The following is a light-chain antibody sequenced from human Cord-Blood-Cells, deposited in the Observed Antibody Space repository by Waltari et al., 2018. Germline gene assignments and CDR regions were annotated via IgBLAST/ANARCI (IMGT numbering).Light chain of an antibody. J-gene: IGLJ3*02. CDR1: SSDVGGYNY. V-gene: IGLV2-14*03. CDR2: DVS. CDR3: SSYTSSSTWV. Sequence: QSALTQPASVSGSPGQSITISCTGTSSDVGGYNYVSWYQQHPGKAPTLMIYDVSNRPSGVSNRFSGSKSGNTASLTISGLKAEDEADYYCSSYTSSSTWVFGGGTKPTVL.